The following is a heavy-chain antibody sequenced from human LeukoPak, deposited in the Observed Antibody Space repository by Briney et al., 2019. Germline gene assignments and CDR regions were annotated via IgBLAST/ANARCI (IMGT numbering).Heavy chain of an antibody. V-gene: IGHV3-33*01. J-gene: IGHJ6*02. Sequence: PGRSLRLSCAASGFTFSNHGMHWVRQAPGKGLEWVAVIWYDGSNQYYADSVKGRFTISRDNAKNSLYLQMNSLRAEDTAVYYCARDRTGPGDVWGQGTTVTVSS. CDR2: IWYDGSNQ. CDR1: GFTFSNHG. D-gene: IGHD1-1*01. CDR3: ARDRTGPGDV.